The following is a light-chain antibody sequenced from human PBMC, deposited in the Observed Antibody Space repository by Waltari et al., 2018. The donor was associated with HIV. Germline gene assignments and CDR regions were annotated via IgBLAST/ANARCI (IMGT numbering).Light chain of an antibody. J-gene: IGLJ2*01. V-gene: IGLV1-40*01. CDR3: QSSDSTLSGSV. CDR2: NTN. CDR1: TSNTGTHD. Sequence: QSVLTQPPSVSGAPGQRVTLSCTGSTSNTGTHDVHWYQQFPGPAPQLPIFNTNSRPTGVPDRFSGSKSGTSASLAISGLQAEDEADYFCQSSDSTLSGSVFGGGTKLTVL.